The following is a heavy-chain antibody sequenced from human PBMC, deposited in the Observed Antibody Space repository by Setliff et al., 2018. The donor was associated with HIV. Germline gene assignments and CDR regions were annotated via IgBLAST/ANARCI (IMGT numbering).Heavy chain of an antibody. CDR2: IYHSGSI. Sequence: PSETLSLTCAVSAYSINSGYYWGWIRQPPGKGLEWIGSIYHSGSIYYNPSLKSRVTISVDTSKNQFSLKLSSVTAADTAVYYCARHDGTYCGGDCYLLGYFDLWGRGTLVTVFS. CDR3: ARHDGTYCGGDCYLLGYFDL. CDR1: AYSINSGYY. V-gene: IGHV4-38-2*01. D-gene: IGHD2-21*02. J-gene: IGHJ2*01.